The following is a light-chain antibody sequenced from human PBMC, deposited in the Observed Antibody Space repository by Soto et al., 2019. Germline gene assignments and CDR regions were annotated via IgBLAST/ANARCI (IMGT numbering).Light chain of an antibody. CDR1: QSISSW. J-gene: IGKJ2*01. CDR2: KTS. CDR3: QQYSSYPYT. V-gene: IGKV1-5*03. Sequence: DIQMTQSPSTLSSSVGDRVTITCRASQSISSWLAWYQQKPGRAPKLLIYKTSRSQSGVPSRFSGSGSGTEFTLNITSLQPDDFATYFCQQYSSYPYTFGQGTKLEIK.